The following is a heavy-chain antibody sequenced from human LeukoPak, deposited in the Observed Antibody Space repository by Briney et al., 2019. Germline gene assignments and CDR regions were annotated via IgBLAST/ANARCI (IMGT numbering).Heavy chain of an antibody. CDR1: GFTFSSYA. CDR2: ISASGGST. J-gene: IGHJ6*02. V-gene: IGHV3-23*01. CDR3: AKYVSAEGPPYALDV. D-gene: IGHD2/OR15-2a*01. Sequence: HSGGSLRLSCAASGFTFSSYAMQWVRQAPGKGLEWVSGISASGGSTWYADSVKGRFTISRDNSKNTLYLQMNSLRAEDTAVYYCAKYVSAEGPPYALDVWGQGTTVTVSS.